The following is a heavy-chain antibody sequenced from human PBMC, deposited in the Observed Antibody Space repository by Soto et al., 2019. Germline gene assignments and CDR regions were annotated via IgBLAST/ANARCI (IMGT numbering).Heavy chain of an antibody. CDR3: ARPSRIADPKWFDP. Sequence: GASVRVSSKASGYTFTSYDINWVRQATGQGLGWMGWMNPNSGNTGYAQKFQGRVTMTRNTSISTAYMELSSLRSEDTAVYSCARPSRIADPKWFDPWGQGTLVTVSS. CDR2: MNPNSGNT. V-gene: IGHV1-8*01. D-gene: IGHD3-16*02. J-gene: IGHJ5*02. CDR1: GYTFTSYD.